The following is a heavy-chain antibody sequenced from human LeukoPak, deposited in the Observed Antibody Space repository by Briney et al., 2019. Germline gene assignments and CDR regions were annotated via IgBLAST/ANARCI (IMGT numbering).Heavy chain of an antibody. D-gene: IGHD4-17*01. CDR2: IYYSGST. CDR1: GGSISSSRYY. CDR3: ARNTGFHMDV. Sequence: SETLSLTCTVSGGSISSSRYYWGWIRQSPGKGLAWIGSIYYSGSTYYNPSLESRVTISVDTSKNQFSLKLSSVTAADTAVYYCARNTGFHMDVWGKGTTVTVSS. V-gene: IGHV4-39*07. J-gene: IGHJ6*03.